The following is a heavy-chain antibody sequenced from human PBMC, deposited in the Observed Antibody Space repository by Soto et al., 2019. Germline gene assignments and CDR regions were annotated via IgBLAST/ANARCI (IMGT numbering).Heavy chain of an antibody. J-gene: IGHJ6*02. CDR3: ARLKVLEWLLDV. D-gene: IGHD3-3*01. Sequence: SETLSLTCTVSGGSISSSSYYWGWIRQPPGKGLEWIGSIYYSGSTYYNPSLKSRVTISVDTSKNQFSLKLSSVTAADTAVYYCARLKVLEWLLDVWGQGTTVT. V-gene: IGHV4-39*01. CDR1: GGSISSSSYY. CDR2: IYYSGST.